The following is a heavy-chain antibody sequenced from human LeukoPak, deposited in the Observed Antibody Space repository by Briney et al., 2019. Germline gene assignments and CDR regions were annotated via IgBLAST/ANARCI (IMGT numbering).Heavy chain of an antibody. CDR3: ARDFNPAGYSSGWSTCGS. CDR1: GFTFSSYG. CDR2: ISYDGRKK. Sequence: GGSLRLSCAASGFTFSSYGMHWVRQAPGKGLEWVTTISYDGRKKYYVDSVKGRFTISRDNSKNTLYLQMNTLRFEDTAVYYCARDFNPAGYSSGWSTCGSWGQGTLVTVSS. V-gene: IGHV3-30*03. D-gene: IGHD6-19*01. J-gene: IGHJ5*02.